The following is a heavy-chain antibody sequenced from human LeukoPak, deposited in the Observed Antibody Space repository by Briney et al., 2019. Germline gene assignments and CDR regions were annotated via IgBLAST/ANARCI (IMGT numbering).Heavy chain of an antibody. CDR2: INHSGST. Sequence: PSETLSLTCAVYGGSFSGYYWSWIRQPPGKGLEWIGEINHSGSTNYNPSLKGRITISVDTSKNQFSLKLSSVTAADTAVYYCARARGWLLPYYFDYWGQGTLVTVSS. D-gene: IGHD3-22*01. CDR3: ARARGWLLPYYFDY. J-gene: IGHJ4*02. CDR1: GGSFSGYY. V-gene: IGHV4-34*01.